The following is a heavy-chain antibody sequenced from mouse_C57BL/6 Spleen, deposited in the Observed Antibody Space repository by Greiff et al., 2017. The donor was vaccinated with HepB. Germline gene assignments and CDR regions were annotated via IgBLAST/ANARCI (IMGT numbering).Heavy chain of an antibody. V-gene: IGHV3-6*01. D-gene: IGHD1-1*01. J-gene: IGHJ2*01. Sequence: EVKLQESGPGLVKPSQSLSLTCSVTGYSITSGYYWNWIRQFPGNKLEWMGYISYDGSNNYNPSLKNRISITRDTSKNQFFLKLNSVTTEDTATYDCARDQHYGSGYFDYWGQGTTLTVSS. CDR3: ARDQHYGSGYFDY. CDR2: ISYDGSN. CDR1: GYSITSGYY.